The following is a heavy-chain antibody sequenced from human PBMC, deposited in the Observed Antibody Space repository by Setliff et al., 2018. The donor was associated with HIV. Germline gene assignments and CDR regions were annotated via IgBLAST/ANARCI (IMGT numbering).Heavy chain of an antibody. D-gene: IGHD3-22*01. CDR3: ARSRIRGYYDTSPAMAFDI. V-gene: IGHV4-59*11. J-gene: IGHJ3*02. CDR1: GDLINNHN. Sequence: PSETLSLTCTVSGDLINNHNWNWIRQSPEKGLEWLGNIHYSGTSNYNSSLKSRIVISLDTSKKQFSLRFYSVTAADTAVYYCARSRIRGYYDTSPAMAFDIWGQGTMVTVS. CDR2: IHYSGTS.